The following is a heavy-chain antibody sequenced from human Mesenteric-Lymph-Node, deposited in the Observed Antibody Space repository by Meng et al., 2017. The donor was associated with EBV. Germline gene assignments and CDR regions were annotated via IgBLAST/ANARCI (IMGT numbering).Heavy chain of an antibody. CDR3: ARDGSGDGYTFDY. V-gene: IGHV1-18*01. CDR2: ISAYNGNT. J-gene: IGHJ4*02. D-gene: IGHD5-24*01. CDR1: GYTYTRYG. Sequence: QVTPVPSGGEVTKPGASVRVSCKASGYTYTRYGIIWVRQAPGQGLEWVGWISAYNGNTNYAQKVQGRVTMTTDTSTDTAYIELRSLRSDDTAVYSCARDGSGDGYTFDYWGQGTLVTVSS.